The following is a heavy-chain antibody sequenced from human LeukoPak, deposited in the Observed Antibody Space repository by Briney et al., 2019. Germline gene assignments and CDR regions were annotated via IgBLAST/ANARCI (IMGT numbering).Heavy chain of an antibody. CDR1: GGSIISYY. CDR2: IYSSGSA. D-gene: IGHD6-6*01. Sequence: SETLSLTCTVSGGSIISYYCNWIRQPPGNGLEWIGYIYSSGSANYSPSLKSRVTISVDTSKNQFSLKLSSVTAADTAVYYCASASIAASANWFDPWGQGTLVTVSS. J-gene: IGHJ5*02. V-gene: IGHV4-59*08. CDR3: ASASIAASANWFDP.